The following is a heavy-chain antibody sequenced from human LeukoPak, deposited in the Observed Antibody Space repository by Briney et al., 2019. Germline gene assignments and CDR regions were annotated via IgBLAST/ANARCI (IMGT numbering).Heavy chain of an antibody. J-gene: IGHJ4*02. Sequence: GGSLRLSCAASGFTFSDFWMSWVRQAPGKGLEWVANIKQDGSGKYYVDSVKGRFTISRDNAKSSLYLQMNSLRAEDTAVYYCARGDGSSGYYPYYYFDYWGQGTLVTVSS. CDR3: ARGDGSSGYYPYYYFDY. D-gene: IGHD3-22*01. CDR2: IKQDGSGK. CDR1: GFTFSDFW. V-gene: IGHV3-7*01.